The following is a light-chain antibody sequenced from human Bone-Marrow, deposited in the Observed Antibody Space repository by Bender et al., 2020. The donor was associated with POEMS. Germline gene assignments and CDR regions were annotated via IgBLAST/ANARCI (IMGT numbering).Light chain of an antibody. CDR2: QNT. J-gene: IGLJ2*01. V-gene: IGLV3-1*01. CDR1: KLGDKY. CDR3: QAWDSYTVV. Sequence: SYEVTQPPSVSVSPGQTASITCSGDKLGDKYACWYQQKPGQSPVLVIYQNTKRPSGIPERFSGSNSGNTATLTISGTQAMDEADYYCQAWDSYTVVFGGGTKLTVL.